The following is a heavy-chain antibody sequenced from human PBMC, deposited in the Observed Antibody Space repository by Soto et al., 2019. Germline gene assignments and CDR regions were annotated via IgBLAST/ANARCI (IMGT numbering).Heavy chain of an antibody. CDR2: INHSGST. CDR3: ARGRVYYGSGSYYFDY. V-gene: IGHV4-34*01. Sequence: SETLSLTCAVYGGSFSGYYWSWIRQPPGKGLEWIGEINHSGSTNYNPSLKSRVTISVDTSKNQFSLKLSSVTAADTAVYYCARGRVYYGSGSYYFDYWGQGTLVT. D-gene: IGHD3-10*01. J-gene: IGHJ4*02. CDR1: GGSFSGYY.